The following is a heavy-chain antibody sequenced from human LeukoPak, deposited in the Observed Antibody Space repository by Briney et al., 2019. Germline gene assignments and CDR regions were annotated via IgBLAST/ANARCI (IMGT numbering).Heavy chain of an antibody. J-gene: IGHJ6*02. Sequence: GGSLRLSCAASGFTFSSYSMNWVRQAPGKGLEWVSSISSSSSYIYYADSVKGRFTISRDNAKNSLYLQMNSLRAEDTAVYYCASFLTTVTSSPKNYYYYGMDVWGQGTTVTVSS. CDR3: ASFLTTVTSSPKNYYYYGMDV. V-gene: IGHV3-21*01. CDR2: ISSSSSYI. CDR1: GFTFSSYS. D-gene: IGHD4-17*01.